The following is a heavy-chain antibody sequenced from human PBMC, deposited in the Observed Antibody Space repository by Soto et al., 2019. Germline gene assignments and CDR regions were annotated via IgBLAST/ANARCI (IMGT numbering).Heavy chain of an antibody. CDR3: ARAANYGDYYYYGMDV. Sequence: QVQLQESGPGLVKPSQTLSLTCTVSGGSISSGGYYWSWIRQHPGKGLEWIGYIYYSGSTYYNPSLKSRVTISVDTSKNQISLKLSSVTAADTAVYYCARAANYGDYYYYGMDVWGQGTTVTVSS. D-gene: IGHD4-17*01. CDR1: GGSISSGGYY. V-gene: IGHV4-31*03. J-gene: IGHJ6*02. CDR2: IYYSGST.